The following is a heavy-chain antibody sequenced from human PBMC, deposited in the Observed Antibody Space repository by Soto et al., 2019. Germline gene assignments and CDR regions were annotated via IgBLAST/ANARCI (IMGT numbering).Heavy chain of an antibody. CDR1: GFTFSSYG. J-gene: IGHJ4*02. CDR2: ISYDGSNK. D-gene: IGHD3-10*01. V-gene: IGHV3-30*18. Sequence: GGSLRLTCAASGFTFSSYGMHWVRQAPGKGLEWVAVISYDGSNKYYADSVKGRFTISRDNSKNTMYRQMNSLRAEDRAVYYCSKDLVRGMVRGVSCYFDYWGQGTLVT. CDR3: SKDLVRGMVRGVSCYFDY.